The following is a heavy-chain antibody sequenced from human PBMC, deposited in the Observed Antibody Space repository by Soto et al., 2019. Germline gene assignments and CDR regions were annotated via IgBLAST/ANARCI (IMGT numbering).Heavy chain of an antibody. CDR3: ARWDTVVTNGMDV. V-gene: IGHV6-1*01. CDR2: TYYRSKWYN. CDR1: GNSDSSNVAA. Sequence: PSQTLSLTCAICGNSDSSNVAAWNWIRPSPSRGLEWLGRTYYRSKWYNDYAVSVKSRITIDPDTSKNQLSLQLNSVSPEDTAVYYCARWDTVVTNGMDVWGQGTTVTVSS. J-gene: IGHJ6*02. D-gene: IGHD5-18*01.